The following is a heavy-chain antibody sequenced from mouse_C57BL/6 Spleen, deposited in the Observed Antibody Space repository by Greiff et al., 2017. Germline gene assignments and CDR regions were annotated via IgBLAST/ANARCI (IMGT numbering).Heavy chain of an antibody. CDR2: INPSTGGT. J-gene: IGHJ3*01. V-gene: IGHV1-42*01. D-gene: IGHD2-5*01. CDR1: GYSFTGYY. Sequence: EVMLVESGPELVKPGASVKISCKASGYSFTGYYMNWVKQSPEKSLEWIGEINPSTGGTTYNQKFKAKATLTVDKSSSTAYMQLKSLTSEDSAVYYCARLYSNYEAWFAYWGQGTLVTVSA. CDR3: ARLYSNYEAWFAY.